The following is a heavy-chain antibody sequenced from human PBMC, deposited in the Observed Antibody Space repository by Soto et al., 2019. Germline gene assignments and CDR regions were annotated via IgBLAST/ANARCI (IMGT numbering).Heavy chain of an antibody. CDR2: IYHSGST. D-gene: IGHD6-6*01. CDR1: GDSMSSSDY. V-gene: IGHV4-39*07. Sequence: PSETLSLTCAVSGDSMSSSDYYWGCIRQPPGKGLEWIGEIYHSGSTNYNPSLKSRVTISLDKSKNQFSLKLSSVTAADTAVYYCARVGFSSSSSFSYWFDPWGQGTLVTVSS. CDR3: ARVGFSSSSSFSYWFDP. J-gene: IGHJ5*02.